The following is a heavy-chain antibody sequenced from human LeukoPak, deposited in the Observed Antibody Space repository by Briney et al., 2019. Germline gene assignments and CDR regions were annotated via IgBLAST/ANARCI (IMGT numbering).Heavy chain of an antibody. D-gene: IGHD3-3*01. CDR3: ARVAYITIFGVVIIKEGLDY. CDR2: INHSGST. Sequence: PSETLSLTCAVYGGSFSGYYWSWIRQPPGKGLEWIGEINHSGSTNYNPSLKSRVTISVDTSKNHFSLKLSSVTAADTAVYYCARVAYITIFGVVIIKEGLDYWGQGTLVTVSS. J-gene: IGHJ4*02. CDR1: GGSFSGYY. V-gene: IGHV4-34*01.